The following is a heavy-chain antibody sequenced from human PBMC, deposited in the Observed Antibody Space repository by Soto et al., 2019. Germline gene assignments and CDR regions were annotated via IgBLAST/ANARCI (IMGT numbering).Heavy chain of an antibody. CDR1: GFTFSTFG. D-gene: IGHD2-21*01. J-gene: IGHJ5*02. CDR2: ISSSSTTI. CDR3: PRAKGGAVIGLNWFDP. Sequence: PGGSLRRSCAAAGFTFSTFGMNWVRQAPGKGLEWISYISSSSTTIFYGGSVEGRFTGSRDNAENSLYLQMNSLRDEDTAVYYCPRAKGGAVIGLNWFDPRGHGTLLTVSP. V-gene: IGHV3-48*02.